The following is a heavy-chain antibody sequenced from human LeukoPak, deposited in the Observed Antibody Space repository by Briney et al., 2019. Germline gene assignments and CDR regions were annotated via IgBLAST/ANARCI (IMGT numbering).Heavy chain of an antibody. J-gene: IGHJ4*02. CDR2: ISSSRSYI. V-gene: IGHV3-21*01. D-gene: IGHD4-23*01. Sequence: GGSLSLFCAPWGFTFSNYSMNWVRQAPGKGLEWVSSISSSRSYIYYADSVKGRFTISRDNAKNSLYLQMNSLRAEDTAVYYCARAWDYGGNTRLFDYWGQGTLVTVSS. CDR3: ARAWDYGGNTRLFDY. CDR1: GFTFSNYS.